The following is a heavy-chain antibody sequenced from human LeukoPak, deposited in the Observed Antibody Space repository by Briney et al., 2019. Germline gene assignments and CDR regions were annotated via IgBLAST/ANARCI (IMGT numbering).Heavy chain of an antibody. CDR2: ISSSTSYI. CDR1: GFTFSSYE. D-gene: IGHD5-12*01. J-gene: IGHJ4*02. Sequence: PGGSLRLSCAASGFTFSSYEMNWVRQAPGKGLEWVSCISSSTSYIYYADSVKGRFTISRDNAKNSLYLEMTSLRAEDTAVYYCVSGYDPFGDYWGQGTLVTVSS. CDR3: VSGYDPFGDY. V-gene: IGHV3-21*01.